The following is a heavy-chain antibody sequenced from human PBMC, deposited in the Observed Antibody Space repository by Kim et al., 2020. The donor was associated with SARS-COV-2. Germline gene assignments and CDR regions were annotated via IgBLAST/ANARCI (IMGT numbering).Heavy chain of an antibody. CDR3: AKDPRYSYGYDSYGMDV. D-gene: IGHD5-18*01. Sequence: GGSLRLSCAASGFTFNNYAMAWVRQAPGKGLEWVSAISASGSDTFYADSVKGRFTISRDNSKNTLYLQMNSLRAEDTAVYYCAKDPRYSYGYDSYGMDVWGQGTTVTVSS. CDR1: GFTFNNYA. J-gene: IGHJ6*02. V-gene: IGHV3-23*01. CDR2: ISASGSDT.